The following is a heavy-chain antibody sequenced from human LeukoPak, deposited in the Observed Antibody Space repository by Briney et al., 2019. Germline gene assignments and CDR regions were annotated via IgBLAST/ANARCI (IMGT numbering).Heavy chain of an antibody. Sequence: SETLSLTCTVSGGSISSSSYYWGWIRQPPGKGLEWIGSIYYSGSTYYNPSLKSRVTISVDTSKNQFSLKLSSVTAADTAVYYCARTGTFDYWGQGTLVTVSS. CDR1: GGSISSSSYY. V-gene: IGHV4-39*07. D-gene: IGHD7-27*01. CDR3: ARTGTFDY. CDR2: IYYSGST. J-gene: IGHJ4*02.